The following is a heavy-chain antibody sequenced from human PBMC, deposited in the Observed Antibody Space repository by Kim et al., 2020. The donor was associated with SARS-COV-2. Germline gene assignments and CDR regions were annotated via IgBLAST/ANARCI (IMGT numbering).Heavy chain of an antibody. CDR3: AREQVTGNFDY. D-gene: IGHD2-8*02. CDR1: GFTFSSYW. CDR2: INSDGGST. V-gene: IGHV3-74*01. Sequence: GGSLRLSCAASGFTFSSYWLHWVRQAPGKGLVWVSRINSDGGSTTYADSVKGRFTFSRDNAKNTLYLQMNSLRAEDTAVYYCAREQVTGNFDYWGQGTLVTVSS. J-gene: IGHJ4*02.